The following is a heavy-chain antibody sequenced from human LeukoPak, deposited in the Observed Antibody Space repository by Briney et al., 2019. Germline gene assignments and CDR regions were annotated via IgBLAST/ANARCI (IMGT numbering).Heavy chain of an antibody. Sequence: SETLSLTCTVSGGSTSSSSHYWGWIRQPPGKGLEWIGSIHYSGSTYYNPSLKSRVTISVDTSKNQFSLKLSSVTAADTAVYYCARGLLTLAFDIWGQGTMVTVSS. CDR2: IHYSGST. D-gene: IGHD2-15*01. CDR3: ARGLLTLAFDI. J-gene: IGHJ3*02. V-gene: IGHV4-39*01. CDR1: GGSTSSSSHY.